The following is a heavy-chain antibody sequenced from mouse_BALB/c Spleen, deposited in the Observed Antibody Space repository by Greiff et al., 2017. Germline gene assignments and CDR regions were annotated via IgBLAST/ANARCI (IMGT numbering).Heavy chain of an antibody. J-gene: IGHJ3*01. D-gene: IGHD2-14*01. Sequence: EVKLVESGGGLVQPGGSRKLSCAASGFTFSSFGMHWVRQAPEKGLEWVAYISSGSSTIYYADTVKGRFTISRDNPKNTLFLQMTSLRSEDTAMYYCAREVPAWFAYWGQGTLVTVSA. CDR1: GFTFSSFG. V-gene: IGHV5-17*02. CDR3: AREVPAWFAY. CDR2: ISSGSSTI.